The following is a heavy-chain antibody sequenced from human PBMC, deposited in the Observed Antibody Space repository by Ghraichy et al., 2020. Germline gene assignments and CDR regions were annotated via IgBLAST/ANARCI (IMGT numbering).Heavy chain of an antibody. D-gene: IGHD4-17*01. CDR1: GFTFSNHW. Sequence: LSLTCAASGFTFSNHWMTWVRQAPGKGLEWVATINQDGSQKVYMDSVRGRFTISRDSAETSLHLQMNGLRAEDTAVYYCARDGGHYGTLDYWGQGTLVTVSS. J-gene: IGHJ4*02. V-gene: IGHV3-7*03. CDR2: INQDGSQK. CDR3: ARDGGHYGTLDY.